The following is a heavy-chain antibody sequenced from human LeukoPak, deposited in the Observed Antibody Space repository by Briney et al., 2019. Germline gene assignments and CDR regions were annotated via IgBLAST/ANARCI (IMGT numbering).Heavy chain of an antibody. D-gene: IGHD5-12*01. J-gene: IGHJ6*02. CDR1: GHSFTTYW. V-gene: IGHV5-51*01. Sequence: GESLKISCKGSGHSFTTYWIGWVRQMPGKGLEWMGIIYPGDSDIRYSPSFQGQVTISADKSISTAYLQWSSLKASDTAMYYCARHASGYDYYYYGMDVWGQGTTVTVSS. CDR2: IYPGDSDI. CDR3: ARHASGYDYYYYGMDV.